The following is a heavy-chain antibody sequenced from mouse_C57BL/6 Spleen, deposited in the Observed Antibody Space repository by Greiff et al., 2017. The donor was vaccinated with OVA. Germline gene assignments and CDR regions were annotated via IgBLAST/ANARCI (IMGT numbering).Heavy chain of an antibody. CDR2: INPGSGGT. J-gene: IGHJ4*01. D-gene: IGHD1-1*01. CDR1: GYAFTNYL. Sequence: VQLQQSGAELVRPGTSVKVSCKASGYAFTNYLIEWVKQRPGQGLEWIGVINPGSGGTNYNEKFKGKATLTADKSSSTAYMQLSSLTSEDSAVYFCARPYYGSSSYAMDYWGQGTSVTVSS. V-gene: IGHV1-54*01. CDR3: ARPYYGSSSYAMDY.